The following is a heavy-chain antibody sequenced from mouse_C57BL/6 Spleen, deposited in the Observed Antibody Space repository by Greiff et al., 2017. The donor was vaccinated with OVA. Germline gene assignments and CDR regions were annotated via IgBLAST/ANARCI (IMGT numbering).Heavy chain of an antibody. D-gene: IGHD2-3*01. V-gene: IGHV1-82*01. CDR3: ARSDKPFDGYSYAMDY. CDR1: GYAFSSSW. J-gene: IGHJ4*01. CDR2: IYPGDGDT. Sequence: VQLQQSGPELVKPGASVKISCKASGYAFSSSWMNWVKQRPGKGLEWIGRIYPGDGDTNYNGKFKGKATLTADKSSSTAYMQLSSLTSEDSVVYFCARSDKPFDGYSYAMDYWGQGTSVTVSS.